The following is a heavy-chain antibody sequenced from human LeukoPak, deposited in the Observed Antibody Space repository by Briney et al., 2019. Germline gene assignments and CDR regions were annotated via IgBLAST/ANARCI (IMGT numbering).Heavy chain of an antibody. V-gene: IGHV4-4*02. J-gene: IGHJ4*02. CDR1: GGSISSSNW. Sequence: PSGTLSLTCAVSGGSISSSNWWSWVRQPPGKGLEWIGEIYHSGSTNYNPSLKSRVTISVDTSKNQFSLKLSSVTAADTAVYYCARGGIEGNYVSGSYYKYWGQGTLVTVSS. CDR2: IYHSGST. CDR3: ARGGIEGNYVSGSYYKY. D-gene: IGHD3-10*01.